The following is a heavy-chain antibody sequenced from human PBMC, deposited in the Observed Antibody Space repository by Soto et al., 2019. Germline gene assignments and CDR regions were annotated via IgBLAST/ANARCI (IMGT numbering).Heavy chain of an antibody. D-gene: IGHD2-21*02. CDR1: GFSLSTSGVG. CDR2: IYWDDDK. CDR3: IQSRCGGDCLQSYASHYYYGMDV. Sequence: QITLKESGPTLVKPTQTLTLTCTFSGFSLSTSGVGVGWIRQPPGKALEWLALIYWDDDKRYSPSLRSRLTISKDTSKNQVVLTMTNIDPVDTATYHCIQSRCGGDCLQSYASHYYYGMDVWGQGTTVTVSS. V-gene: IGHV2-5*02. J-gene: IGHJ6*02.